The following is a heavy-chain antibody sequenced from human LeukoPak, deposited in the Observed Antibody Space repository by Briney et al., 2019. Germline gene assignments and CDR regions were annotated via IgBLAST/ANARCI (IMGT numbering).Heavy chain of an antibody. CDR3: ARGYGDYGKDYYYGMDV. CDR2: INHSGST. J-gene: IGHJ6*02. D-gene: IGHD4-17*01. V-gene: IGHV4-34*01. CDR1: GGSFSGYY. Sequence: KPSETLSLTCAVYGGSFSGYYWSWIRQPPRKGLEWIGEINHSGSTNYNPSLKSRVTISVDTSKNQFSLKLSSVTAADTAVYYCARGYGDYGKDYYYGMDVWGQGTTVTVSS.